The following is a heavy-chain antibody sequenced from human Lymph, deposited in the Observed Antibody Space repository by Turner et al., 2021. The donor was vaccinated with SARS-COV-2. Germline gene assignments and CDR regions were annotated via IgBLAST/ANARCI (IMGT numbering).Heavy chain of an antibody. V-gene: IGHV3-30*04. J-gene: IGHJ6*02. Sequence: QVQLVESGGGVVRPGRSLRLSFAASGFTFSTYAIHWVRQAAGKGLEWVAVISYDGSNKYYADSVKGRFTISRDNSKNTLYLQMNSLRAEDTAVYYCARYGSGGYFYYGLDVWGQGTTVTVSS. D-gene: IGHD3-10*01. CDR3: ARYGSGGYFYYGLDV. CDR2: ISYDGSNK. CDR1: GFTFSTYA.